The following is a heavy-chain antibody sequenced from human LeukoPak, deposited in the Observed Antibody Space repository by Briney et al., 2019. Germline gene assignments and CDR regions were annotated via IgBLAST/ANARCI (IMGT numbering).Heavy chain of an antibody. J-gene: IGHJ4*02. CDR2: INPNSGGT. V-gene: IGHV1-2*02. D-gene: IGHD6-19*01. CDR1: GYTFTGYY. CDR3: ATASGIAVAGTGPIFDY. Sequence: ASVKVSCKASGYTFTGYYMHWVRQAPGQGLEWMGWINPNSGGTNYAQKFQGRVTMTRDTSTSTVYMELSSLRSEDTAVYYCATASGIAVAGTGPIFDYWGQGTLVTVSS.